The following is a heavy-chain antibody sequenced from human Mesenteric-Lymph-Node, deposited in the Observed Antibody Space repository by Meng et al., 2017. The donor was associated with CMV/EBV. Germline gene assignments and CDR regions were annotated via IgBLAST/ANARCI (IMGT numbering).Heavy chain of an antibody. CDR2: IYHSGST. CDR3: AVPKGEYCSNHFCSTFDY. J-gene: IGHJ4*02. D-gene: IGHD2-8*01. Sequence: SETLSLTCTVSGYSIISVFYWGLILQPPGKGLEWIGSIYHSGSTYYNPSLKSRVTISLDTSKNQFSLNLSSVTATDTAVYYCAVPKGEYCSNHFCSTFDYWGQGALVTVSS. V-gene: IGHV4-38-2*02. CDR1: GYSIISVFY.